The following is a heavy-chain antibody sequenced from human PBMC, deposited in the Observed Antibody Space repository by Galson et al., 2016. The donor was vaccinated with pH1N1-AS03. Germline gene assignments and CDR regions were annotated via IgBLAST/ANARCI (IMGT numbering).Heavy chain of an antibody. CDR2: ISRSGST. CDR1: GDSIRSND. V-gene: IGHV4-59*12. J-gene: IGHJ3*02. D-gene: IGHD3-3*01. Sequence: SETLSLTCSVSGDSIRSNDWSWIRQSPGKGLGFIGYISRSGSTNYNPSLKSRATISVETSNSRFSLSLRSATAADTAVYFCARRFVGRLLADLSDAFDRWGQATMVTVSS. CDR3: ARRFVGRLLADLSDAFDR.